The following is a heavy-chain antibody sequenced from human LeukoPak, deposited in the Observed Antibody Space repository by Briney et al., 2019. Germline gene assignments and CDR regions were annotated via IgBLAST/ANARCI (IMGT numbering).Heavy chain of an antibody. J-gene: IGHJ4*02. Sequence: GGSLRLSCAASGFTFSSYAMSWVRQAPGKGLEWVSAISGSGGSTYYADSVKGRFTISRDNSKNTLYLQMNSLRAEDTAVYYCAKSPYYYDSSGYYVGIDYWGQGTLVTVSS. CDR1: GFTFSSYA. CDR3: AKSPYYYDSSGYYVGIDY. V-gene: IGHV3-23*01. CDR2: ISGSGGST. D-gene: IGHD3-22*01.